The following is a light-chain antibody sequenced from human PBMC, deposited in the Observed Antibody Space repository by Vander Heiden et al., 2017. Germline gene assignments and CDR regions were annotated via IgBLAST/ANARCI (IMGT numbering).Light chain of an antibody. CDR2: TDR. V-gene: IGLV3-21*02. J-gene: IGLJ2*01. CDR1: DLGSLS. Sequence: SYVLTQPPSVSVAPGQTARITCGESDLGSLSVHWYQQRPGQAPVLVVYTDRDRPSGIPERFSGSNSGKPANLTISRVEVGDEADYFRQGWVGSSDPVIGGGTKLTVL. CDR3: QGWVGSSDPV.